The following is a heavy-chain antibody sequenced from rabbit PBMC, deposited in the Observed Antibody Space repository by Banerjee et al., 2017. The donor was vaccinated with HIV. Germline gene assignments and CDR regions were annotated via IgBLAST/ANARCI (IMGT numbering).Heavy chain of an antibody. CDR3: ARDHFSSLGWSDL. V-gene: IGHV1S40*01. CDR1: GFSFSSGYD. J-gene: IGHJ3*01. CDR2: IYTGSSGST. Sequence: QQLVESGGGLVKPGASLTLTCTASGFSFSSGYDMCWVRQAPGKGLEWITYIYTGSSGSTYYASWAKGRFTISKTSSTAVTLQMTSLTAADTATYFCARDHFSSLGWSDLWGQGTLVTVS. D-gene: IGHD1-1*01.